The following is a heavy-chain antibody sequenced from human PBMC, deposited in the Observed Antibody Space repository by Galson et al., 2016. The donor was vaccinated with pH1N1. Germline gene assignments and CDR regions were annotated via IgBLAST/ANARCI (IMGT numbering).Heavy chain of an antibody. CDR3: ASGGSTSDY. Sequence: SLRLSCAASGFAFGEYSVNWVRQTPGKRLEWLAYMNINGNTMYYADSVKGRFAMSRDNAKNLLFLQMNSLKTEDTATYYCASGGSTSDYWGQGTLVTVSS. J-gene: IGHJ4*02. CDR2: MNINGNTM. D-gene: IGHD6-25*01. V-gene: IGHV3-48*04. CDR1: GFAFGEYS.